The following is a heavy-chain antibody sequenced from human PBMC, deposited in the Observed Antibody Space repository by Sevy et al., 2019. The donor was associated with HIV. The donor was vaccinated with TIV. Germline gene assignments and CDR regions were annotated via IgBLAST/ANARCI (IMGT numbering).Heavy chain of an antibody. V-gene: IGHV3-43D*04. Sequence: GGSLRLSCAASGFTFDDYAMHWVRQAPGKGLEWVSLISWNGGSTYYADSVKGRFTISRDNSKNSLYLKMNSLRAEDTALYYCARGDCSSSSCYPHLDYWGQGTLVTVSS. CDR3: ARGDCSSSSCYPHLDY. CDR1: GFTFDDYA. CDR2: ISWNGGST. J-gene: IGHJ4*02. D-gene: IGHD2-2*01.